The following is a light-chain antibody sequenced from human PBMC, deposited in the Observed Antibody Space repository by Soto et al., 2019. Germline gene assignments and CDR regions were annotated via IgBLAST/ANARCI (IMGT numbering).Light chain of an antibody. Sequence: EIVMTQSPVTLSVSPGERATLSCRASQSVNSNLAWYQQKPGQAPRLLIYGASSRASGIPDRFSGSGSGTDFTLTISRVEPEDFALYYCQQYGSSLTFGLGTKVDIK. J-gene: IGKJ1*01. V-gene: IGKV3-20*01. CDR1: QSVNSN. CDR2: GAS. CDR3: QQYGSSLT.